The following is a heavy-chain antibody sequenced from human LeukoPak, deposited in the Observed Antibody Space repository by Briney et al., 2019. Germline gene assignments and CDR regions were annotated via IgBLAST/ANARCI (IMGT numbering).Heavy chain of an antibody. D-gene: IGHD2-8*01. Sequence: GGSLRLSCAASGFTFSSYWMSWVRQAPGKGLAWVANIKQDGSEKYYVDSVKGRFTISRDNAKNSLYLQMNSLRAEDTAVYYCARDLRIVLMVYAMGGYFDYWGQGTLVTVSS. J-gene: IGHJ4*02. CDR2: IKQDGSEK. CDR1: GFTFSSYW. V-gene: IGHV3-7*05. CDR3: ARDLRIVLMVYAMGGYFDY.